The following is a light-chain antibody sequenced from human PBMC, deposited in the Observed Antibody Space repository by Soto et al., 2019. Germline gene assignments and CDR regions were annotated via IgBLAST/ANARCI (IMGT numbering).Light chain of an antibody. CDR1: SSDVGSYNR. V-gene: IGLV2-18*02. Sequence: QSVLTQPPSVSGSPGQSVTISCTGTSSDVGSYNRVSWYQQPPGTAPKLMIYEVSNRPSGVPDRFSGSKSGNTASLIISGLQAEDEADYYCSSYTSSSTFNVVFGGGTKVTVL. J-gene: IGLJ2*01. CDR2: EVS. CDR3: SSYTSSSTFNVV.